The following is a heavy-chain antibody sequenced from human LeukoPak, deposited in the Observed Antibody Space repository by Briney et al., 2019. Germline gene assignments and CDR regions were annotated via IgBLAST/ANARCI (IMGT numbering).Heavy chain of an antibody. D-gene: IGHD3-16*01. V-gene: IGHV3-48*04. CDR2: ISSSSSTV. CDR1: GFTFSSYS. CDR3: ARDLGDNPARY. Sequence: GGSLRLSCAASGFTFSSYSMNWVRQAPGKGLEWVSYISSSSSTVYYADSVEGRFTISRDNAKNSLYLQMNSLRAEDTAVYYCARDLGDNPARYWGQGTLVTVSS. J-gene: IGHJ4*02.